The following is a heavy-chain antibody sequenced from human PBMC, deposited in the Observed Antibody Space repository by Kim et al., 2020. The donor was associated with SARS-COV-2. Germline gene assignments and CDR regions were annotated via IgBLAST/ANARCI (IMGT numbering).Heavy chain of an antibody. Sequence: GGSLRLSCAASGFTFSNYGMSWVRQAPGKGLEWVSLIYSDGSSTSYADSVRGRFTISRDNSKNTLYLQMNSLRAEDTAVYYCAKVHRVAAPGYFDYWGQG. CDR3: AKVHRVAAPGYFDY. CDR1: GFTFSNYG. D-gene: IGHD6-13*01. CDR2: IYSDGSST. J-gene: IGHJ4*02. V-gene: IGHV3-23*03.